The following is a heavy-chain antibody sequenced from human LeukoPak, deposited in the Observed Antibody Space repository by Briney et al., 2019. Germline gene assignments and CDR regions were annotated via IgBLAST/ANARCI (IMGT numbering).Heavy chain of an antibody. J-gene: IGHJ5*02. V-gene: IGHV4-31*03. CDR3: ARRPTDGCTGDVCNGYRNYFDP. CDR1: GGPISSGGYY. CDR2: IYYSGST. D-gene: IGHD2-8*02. Sequence: SETLSLTCTVSGGPISSGGYYWSWIRQHPGKGLEWIGYIYYSGSTYYNPSLKSRVTISVDTSKNQFSLKLTSVTAADTALYYCARRPTDGCTGDVCNGYRNYFDPWGQGTLVTVSS.